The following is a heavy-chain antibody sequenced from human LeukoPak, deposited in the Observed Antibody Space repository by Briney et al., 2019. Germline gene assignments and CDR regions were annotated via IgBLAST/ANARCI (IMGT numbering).Heavy chain of an antibody. Sequence: ASVNVSCKSSGYTFTRYYMHWVRQAPAQGLEWMGWINPSSRCTNYAQKFLGRVTMTRDTSISTAYMELSRLRSDVTAVYYCARALVEWLWVDMWGQGTMVTVSS. CDR2: INPSSRCT. CDR3: ARALVEWLWVDM. J-gene: IGHJ3*02. V-gene: IGHV1-2*02. D-gene: IGHD3-3*01. CDR1: GYTFTRYY.